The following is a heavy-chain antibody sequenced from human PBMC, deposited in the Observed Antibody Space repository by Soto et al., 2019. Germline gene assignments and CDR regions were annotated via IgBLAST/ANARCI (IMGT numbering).Heavy chain of an antibody. CDR1: GFTFSSYA. CDR2: ISGSGGST. V-gene: IGHV3-23*01. D-gene: IGHD3-22*01. CDR3: AKDLLGYYYDSSGYRRRNWFDP. Sequence: GGSLRLSCAASGFTFSSYAMSWVRQAPGKGLEWVSAISGSGGSTYYADSVKGRFTNSRDNSKNTLYLQMNSLRAEDTAVYYCAKDLLGYYYDSSGYRRRNWFDPWGQGTLVTVSS. J-gene: IGHJ5*02.